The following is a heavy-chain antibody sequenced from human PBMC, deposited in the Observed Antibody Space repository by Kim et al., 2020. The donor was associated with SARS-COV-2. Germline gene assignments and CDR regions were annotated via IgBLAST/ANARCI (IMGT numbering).Heavy chain of an antibody. V-gene: IGHV4-31*03. J-gene: IGHJ5*01. CDR1: GGSIASGGYC. CDR3: ARETGESSDDPVLRRF. Sequence: SETLSLTCTVSGGSIASGGYCWSWLRQLPGKGPEWIAYMCHSGAAYYNPSLKNRVTVSQDVSKNQFFLRLSSVAAADTAVYFCARETGESSDDPVLRRF. CDR2: MCHSGAA. D-gene: IGHD3-10*01.